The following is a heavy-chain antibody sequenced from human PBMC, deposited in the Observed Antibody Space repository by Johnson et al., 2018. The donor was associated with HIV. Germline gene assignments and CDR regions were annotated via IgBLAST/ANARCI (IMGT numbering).Heavy chain of an antibody. CDR3: VRGAMTLTHKGGLCN. J-gene: IGHJ3*01. CDR1: GFIFSNYW. Sequence: VQLVESGGGLVQPGGSLRLSCAGSGFIFSNYWMSWVRQVPGKGLEWVANINQDGGANFFVSSVKGRFTLSRDNARSSLFLQMNSLRVEDTAVYYCVRGAMTLTHKGGLCNWGKWTKVSVSS. D-gene: IGHD2/OR15-2a*01. CDR2: INQDGGAN. V-gene: IGHV3-7*01.